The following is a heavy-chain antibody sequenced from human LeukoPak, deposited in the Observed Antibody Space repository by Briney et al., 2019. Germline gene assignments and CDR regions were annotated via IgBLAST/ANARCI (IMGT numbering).Heavy chain of an antibody. D-gene: IGHD5-12*01. J-gene: IGHJ4*02. CDR2: IYKVGTT. V-gene: IGHV3-53*01. CDR1: GFTVSDMY. CDR3: ARGSMIVLRF. Sequence: GGSLRLSCAASGFTVSDMYMSWVRQAPGRGLEWVSVIYKVGTTHYADSVKGRFTISRDNSKNTLFLQMNSLRAEDTAVYYCARGSMIVLRFWGQGTLVTVSS.